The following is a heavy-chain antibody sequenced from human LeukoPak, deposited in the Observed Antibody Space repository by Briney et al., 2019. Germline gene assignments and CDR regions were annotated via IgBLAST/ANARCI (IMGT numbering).Heavy chain of an antibody. D-gene: IGHD4-23*01. V-gene: IGHV3-7*01. CDR3: AREEGADGTSGINS. J-gene: IGHJ4*02. Sequence: PGGSLRLSCAASGLTLSDHWMSWVRQAPGKGLEGVANIKGDGSERYYVDSVKGRFTISRDNAKNILYLQMNSLRVEDTAVYYCAREEGADGTSGINSWGQGTLVIVSS. CDR1: GLTLSDHW. CDR2: IKGDGSER.